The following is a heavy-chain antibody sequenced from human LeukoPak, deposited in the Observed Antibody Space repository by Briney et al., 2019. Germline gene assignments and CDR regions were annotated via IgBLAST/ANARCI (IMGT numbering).Heavy chain of an antibody. CDR2: IYPGDSDT. CDR3: ARVVGANGRYFGV. CDR1: GYSFSAYW. V-gene: IGHV5-51*01. Sequence: VESLKISCKASGYSFSAYWIAWVRQMPGKGLEWMGIIYPGDSDTRYSPSFQGQVTISADRSISTAYLQWSSLKASDTAMYYCARVVGANGRYFGVWDKGTTVTVSS. J-gene: IGHJ6*04. D-gene: IGHD1-26*01.